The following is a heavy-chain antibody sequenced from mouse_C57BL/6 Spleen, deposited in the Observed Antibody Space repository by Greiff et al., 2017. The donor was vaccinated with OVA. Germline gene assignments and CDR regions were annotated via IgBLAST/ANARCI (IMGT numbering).Heavy chain of an antibody. Sequence: VQLQQPGPELVKPGASVKLSCKASGYTFTSYWMHWVKQRPGQGLEWIGNINPSNGGTNYNEKFKSKATLTVDKSSSTAYMQLSSLTSEDSAVYYCARNPLRLSDYYAMDYWGQGTSVTVSS. CDR2: INPSNGGT. V-gene: IGHV1-53*01. CDR1: GYTFTSYW. J-gene: IGHJ4*01. D-gene: IGHD3-2*02. CDR3: ARNPLRLSDYYAMDY.